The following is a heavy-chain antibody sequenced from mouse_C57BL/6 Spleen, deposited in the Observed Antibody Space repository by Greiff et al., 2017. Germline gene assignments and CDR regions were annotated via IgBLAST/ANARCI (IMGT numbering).Heavy chain of an antibody. CDR3: TGGSSHYFDY. J-gene: IGHJ2*01. CDR1: GFNIKDDY. D-gene: IGHD1-1*01. CDR2: IDPENGDT. Sequence: VQLQQSGAELVRPGASVKLSCTASGFNIKDDYMHWVKQRPEQGLEWIGWIDPENGDTEYASKFQGKATITADTSSNTAYLQLSSLTSEDTAVYYCTGGSSHYFDYWGQGTTLTVSS. V-gene: IGHV14-4*01.